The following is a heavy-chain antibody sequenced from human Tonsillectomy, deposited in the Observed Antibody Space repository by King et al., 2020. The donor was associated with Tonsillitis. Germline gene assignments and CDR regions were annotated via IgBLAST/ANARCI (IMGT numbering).Heavy chain of an antibody. Sequence: VQLVESGGGLVQPGGSLRLSCAASGFTFSSYAMSWVRQAPGKGLEWVSAISGSGGSTYYADSVKGRFTISRDNSKNTLYLQMNSLRAEDTAVYYCAKSPSTIGDILTGYTRARPDYWGQGTLVTVSS. CDR1: GFTFSSYA. J-gene: IGHJ4*02. V-gene: IGHV3-23*04. CDR2: ISGSGGST. D-gene: IGHD3-9*01. CDR3: AKSPSTIGDILTGYTRARPDY.